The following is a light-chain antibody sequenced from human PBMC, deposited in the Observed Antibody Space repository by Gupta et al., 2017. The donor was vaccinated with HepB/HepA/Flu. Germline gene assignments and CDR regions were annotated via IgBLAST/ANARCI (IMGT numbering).Light chain of an antibody. CDR1: SSDVGGYNY. CDR3: CSYAGSYTFYV. J-gene: IGLJ1*01. CDR2: DAS. V-gene: IGLV2-11*01. Sequence: GQPVTISCTGTSSDVGGYNYVSWYQQHPGKAPKLMIYDASKRPSGVPDRFSGSKSGNTASLTISGLQAEDEADYYCCSYAGSYTFYVFGTGTKVTVL.